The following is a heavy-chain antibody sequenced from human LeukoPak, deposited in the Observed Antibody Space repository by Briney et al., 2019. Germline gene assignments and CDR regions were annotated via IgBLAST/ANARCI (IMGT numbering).Heavy chain of an antibody. Sequence: PSETLSLTCTVSGGSISSYYWSWIRQPPGKGLEWIGYIYYSGSTNYNPSLKSRVTISVDTSKNQFSLKLSSVTAADTAVYYCARADSGGYLAYDYWGQGTLVTVSS. J-gene: IGHJ4*02. V-gene: IGHV4-59*01. CDR3: ARADSGGYLAYDY. CDR1: GGSISSYY. CDR2: IYYSGST. D-gene: IGHD1-26*01.